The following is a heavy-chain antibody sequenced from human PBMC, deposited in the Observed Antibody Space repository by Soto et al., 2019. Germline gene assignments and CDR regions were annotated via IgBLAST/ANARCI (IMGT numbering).Heavy chain of an antibody. CDR2: ISAYNGNT. J-gene: IGHJ3*02. V-gene: IGHV1-18*01. CDR3: ARDVYERRAFDI. Sequence: ASVKVSCKASGYMFTSYAISWVRQAPGQGLGWMGWISAYNGNTNYAQKLQGRVTMTTDKSTSTAYMELRSLRSDDTAVYYCARDVYERRAFDIWVQGTMVTVSS. CDR1: GYMFTSYA. D-gene: IGHD3-16*01.